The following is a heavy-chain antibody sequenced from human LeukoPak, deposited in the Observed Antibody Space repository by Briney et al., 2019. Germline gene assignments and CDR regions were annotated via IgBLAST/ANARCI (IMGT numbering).Heavy chain of an antibody. D-gene: IGHD6-6*01. Sequence: PSETLSLTCTVSGASLSTYYWTWIRQSPGKGLEWIGYINYNGRTNYNPSLMSRVTISIDTSKNQFSLKLSSVTAADTAVYYCARDHPYSSSTLYWYFDLWGRGTLVTVSS. CDR3: ARDHPYSSSTLYWYFDL. CDR2: INYNGRT. J-gene: IGHJ2*01. V-gene: IGHV4-59*01. CDR1: GASLSTYY.